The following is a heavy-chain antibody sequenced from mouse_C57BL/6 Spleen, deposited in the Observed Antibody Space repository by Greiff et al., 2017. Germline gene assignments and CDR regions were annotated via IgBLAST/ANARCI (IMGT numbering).Heavy chain of an antibody. V-gene: IGHV1-55*01. J-gene: IGHJ2*01. CDR2: IYPGSGST. Sequence: QVQLKQPGAELVKPGASVKMSCKASGYTFTSYWITWVKQRPGQGLEWIGDIYPGSGSTNYNEKFKSKATLTVDTSSSTAYMQLSSLTSEDSAVYYCARSCGGDGYYFDYWGQGTTLTVSS. CDR3: ARSCGGDGYYFDY. D-gene: IGHD2-3*01. CDR1: GYTFTSYW.